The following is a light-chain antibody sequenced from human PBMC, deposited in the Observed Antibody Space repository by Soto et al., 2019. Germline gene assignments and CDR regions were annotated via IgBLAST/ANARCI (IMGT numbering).Light chain of an antibody. V-gene: IGKV3-20*01. CDR2: GSS. Sequence: EIVLPQSPGTLSLSPGERATLSCRASQSLNSSYLAWYQQKPGHAPRLLIYGSSNRATGIPDRFSGSGSATDFALTISRLDPEDFAVYYCQQYNIAPRAFGQGTKGVV. CDR3: QQYNIAPRA. CDR1: QSLNSSY. J-gene: IGKJ1*01.